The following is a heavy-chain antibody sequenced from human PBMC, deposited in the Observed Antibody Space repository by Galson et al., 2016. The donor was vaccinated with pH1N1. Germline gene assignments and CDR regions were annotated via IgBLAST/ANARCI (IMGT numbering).Heavy chain of an antibody. CDR2: INQDGSVK. CDR3: ARKVGDY. Sequence: SLRLSCAASGFTFSNYWMSWVRQAPGKGLEWVVNINQDGSVKYYIDSVKGRFTISRDNAKNSLNLQMNSLRAEDTAVYYCARKVGDYWGQGTLVTVSS. J-gene: IGHJ4*02. V-gene: IGHV3-7*01. CDR1: GFTFSNYW.